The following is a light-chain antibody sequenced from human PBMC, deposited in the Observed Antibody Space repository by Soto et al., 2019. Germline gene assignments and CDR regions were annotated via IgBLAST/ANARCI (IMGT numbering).Light chain of an antibody. CDR1: NIGSKS. CDR3: QVWDDNSDHHV. J-gene: IGLJ1*01. Sequence: SYALTQISSVSVAPGQTARISCWGNNIGSKSVHWYQQKPGQAPVVVVYDDSDRPSGIPERFSGSNSGNTATLTISRVEAGDEADYYCQVWDDNSDHHVFGTGTKVTVL. CDR2: DDS. V-gene: IGLV3-21*02.